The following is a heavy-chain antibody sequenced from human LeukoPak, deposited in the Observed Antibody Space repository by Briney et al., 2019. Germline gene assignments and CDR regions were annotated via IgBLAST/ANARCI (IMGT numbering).Heavy chain of an antibody. CDR2: INPNSGGT. Sequence: ASVKVSCKASGYTFTDYYMHWVRQAPGQGLEWMGWINPNSGGTNYAQKFQGRVTVTRDTSNTTAHMELNRLRSDDTAVYYCAREEYCSRGRCYYYYYGMDVWGQGTTVTVSS. CDR1: GYTFTDYY. V-gene: IGHV1-2*02. J-gene: IGHJ6*02. D-gene: IGHD2-2*01. CDR3: AREEYCSRGRCYYYYYGMDV.